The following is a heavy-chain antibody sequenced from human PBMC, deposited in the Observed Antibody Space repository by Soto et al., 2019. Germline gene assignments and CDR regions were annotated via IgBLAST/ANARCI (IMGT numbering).Heavy chain of an antibody. CDR1: GLCFSNYD. CDR3: ANSYYFDRSGYTNRHFDY. V-gene: IGHV3-23*01. J-gene: IGHJ4*02. Sequence: GGALRLSCVASGLCFSNYDMSWVRQAAEKGLDRVTTISGSGKNTYYTDSVKVRFTISRDNSRNSIDLKMNSLRAEDTAVYYCANSYYFDRSGYTNRHFDYWGLGTLVTVSS. CDR2: ISGSGKNT. D-gene: IGHD3-22*01.